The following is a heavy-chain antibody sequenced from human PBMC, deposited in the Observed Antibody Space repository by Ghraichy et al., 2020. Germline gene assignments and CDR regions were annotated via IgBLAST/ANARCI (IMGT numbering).Heavy chain of an antibody. CDR2: ISGSGGST. J-gene: IGHJ6*02. D-gene: IGHD3-22*01. V-gene: IGHV3-23*01. CDR3: ANLRITMIVVPPSPMDV. CDR1: GFTFSSYA. Sequence: GESLNISCAASGFTFSSYAMSWVRQAPGKGLEWVSAISGSGGSTYYADSVKGRFTISRDNSKNTLYLQMNSLRADDTAVYYCANLRITMIVVPPSPMDVWGQGTTVTVSS.